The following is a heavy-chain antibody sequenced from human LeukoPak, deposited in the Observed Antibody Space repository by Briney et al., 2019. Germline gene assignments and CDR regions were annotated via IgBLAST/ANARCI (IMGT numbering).Heavy chain of an antibody. D-gene: IGHD7-27*01. V-gene: IGHV3-48*01. J-gene: IGHJ4*02. CDR3: GRGHWGLDY. CDR2: ISSCSSTI. Sequence: GGSLRLSCAASGFTFSSYSMNWVRQAPGKVLEWVSYISSCSSTIYYADSVKGRFTISRDNAKNSLYLQMNSLRAEDTAVYYCGRGHWGLDYWGQGTLVTVSS. CDR1: GFTFSSYS.